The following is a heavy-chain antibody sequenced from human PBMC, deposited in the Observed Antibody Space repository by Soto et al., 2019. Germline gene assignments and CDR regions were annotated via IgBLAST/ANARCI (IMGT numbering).Heavy chain of an antibody. CDR3: AKDKGRSLAGGMDV. D-gene: IGHD6-19*01. CDR2: ISYDGSNK. CDR1: GFTFSSYG. J-gene: IGHJ6*02. V-gene: IGHV3-30*18. Sequence: GSLRLSCAASGFTFSSYGMHWVRQAPGKGLEWVAIISYDGSNKYYGDSVKGRFTISRDNSKNTLYLQMNSLRAEDTAVYYCAKDKGRSLAGGMDVWGQGTTVTVSS.